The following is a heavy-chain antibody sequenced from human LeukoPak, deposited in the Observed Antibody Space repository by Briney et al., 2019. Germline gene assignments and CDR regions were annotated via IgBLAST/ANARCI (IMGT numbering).Heavy chain of an antibody. V-gene: IGHV3-21*01. D-gene: IGHD6-19*01. CDR2: ISSSSTYI. CDR1: GFTFSTNT. Sequence: GGSLRLSCAASGFTFSTNTMNWVRQAPRKGLEWVSSISSSSTYIYHADSVKGRFTISRDNAKKSLYLQMNSLRAEDTAVYYCARLQWLAFDYWGQGTLVTVSS. CDR3: ARLQWLAFDY. J-gene: IGHJ4*02.